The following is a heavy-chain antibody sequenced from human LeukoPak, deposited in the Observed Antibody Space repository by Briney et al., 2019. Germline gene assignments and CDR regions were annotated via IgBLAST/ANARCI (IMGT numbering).Heavy chain of an antibody. CDR3: AKDPPIAARRSLTNFDY. D-gene: IGHD6-6*01. V-gene: IGHV3-21*04. CDR2: ISSSSSSI. Sequence: GGSLRLSCAASGFTFIGYTMNWVRQAPGKGLEWVSSISSSSSSIYYADSVKGRFTISRDNAKNSLYLQMNSLRAEGTAVYYCAKDPPIAARRSLTNFDYWGQGTLVTVSS. CDR1: GFTFIGYT. J-gene: IGHJ4*02.